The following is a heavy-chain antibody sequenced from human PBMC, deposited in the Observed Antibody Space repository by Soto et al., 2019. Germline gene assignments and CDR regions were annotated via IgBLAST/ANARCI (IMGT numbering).Heavy chain of an antibody. J-gene: IGHJ6*02. V-gene: IGHV1-46*01. D-gene: IGHD3-22*01. CDR3: ATGAHYYDSSGYSRRVYYYYYGMDV. Sequence: ASVKVSCKTSGDTFTSHYIHWVRQAPGQGLEWMGIINPSDDDPMYPQKFQGRVTLTKDTSTSTAYMELSSLRPEDTAVYYCATGAHYYDSSGYSRRVYYYYYGMDVWGQGTTVTVSS. CDR1: GDTFTSHY. CDR2: INPSDDDP.